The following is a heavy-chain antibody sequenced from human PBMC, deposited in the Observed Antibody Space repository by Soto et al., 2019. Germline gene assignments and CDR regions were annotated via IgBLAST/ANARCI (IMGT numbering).Heavy chain of an antibody. J-gene: IGHJ4*02. D-gene: IGHD1-7*01. Sequence: QVQLVQSGAEVKESGASVKVSCKASGYTFTGYYIHWVRQAPGQGLGWVGEISPKSGGTRYAQKFQGRVTMNKDTSIPTVYIELSNLSPDDPAVYYCGRGRSGELVVFYWGQGTLVTVHS. CDR3: GRGRSGELVVFY. V-gene: IGHV1-2*02. CDR1: GYTFTGYY. CDR2: ISPKSGGT.